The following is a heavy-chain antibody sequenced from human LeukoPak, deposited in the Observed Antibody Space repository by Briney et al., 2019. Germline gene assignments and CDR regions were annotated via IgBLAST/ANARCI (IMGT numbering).Heavy chain of an antibody. CDR3: ARRAGAYSHPYDY. J-gene: IGHJ4*02. Sequence: GGSLRLSCAGSGFTFSSYSMNWVRQAPGKGLEWVSYIVSSSSTIYYADSVKGRFTISRDNSKNTLYLQMNSLRAEDTAVYYCARRAGAYSHPYDYWGQGTLVTVSS. CDR1: GFTFSSYS. D-gene: IGHD4/OR15-4a*01. V-gene: IGHV3-48*01. CDR2: IVSSSSTI.